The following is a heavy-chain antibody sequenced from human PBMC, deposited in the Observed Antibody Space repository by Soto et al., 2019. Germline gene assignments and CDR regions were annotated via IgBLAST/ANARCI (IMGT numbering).Heavy chain of an antibody. V-gene: IGHV3-73*01. CDR3: TRHLSDY. J-gene: IGHJ4*02. Sequence: EVQLVESGGGLVQPGGSLKLSCAASGFIFSDSAMHWVRQASGKGLEWVGRIRSKTYNYATAYAASVEGRFTISRDDSKNTAYLQMNSLKTEDTAVYYCTRHLSDYWGQGTLVTVSS. CDR1: GFIFSDSA. CDR2: IRSKTYNYAT.